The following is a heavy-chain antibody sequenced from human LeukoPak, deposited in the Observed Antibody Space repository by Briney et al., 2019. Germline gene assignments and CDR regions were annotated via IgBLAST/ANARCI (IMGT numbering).Heavy chain of an antibody. J-gene: IGHJ5*02. CDR2: IYYTGST. CDR3: ARGHSSGYSQGGGWFDP. V-gene: IGHV4-59*01. D-gene: IGHD3-22*01. Sequence: SETLSLTCSVSGGSLSTYYWSWIRQPPGKGLEWIGYIYYTGSTGSNPSLKSRVTISIDTSKNQFSLRLSSVTAADTAVYYCARGHSSGYSQGGGWFDPWGQGTLVTVSS. CDR1: GGSLSTYY.